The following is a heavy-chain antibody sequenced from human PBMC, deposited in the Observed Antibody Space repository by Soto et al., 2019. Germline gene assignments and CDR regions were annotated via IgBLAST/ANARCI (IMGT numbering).Heavy chain of an antibody. CDR1: GYSFTSYW. D-gene: IGHD2-2*01. Sequence: ESVKISCQGSGYSFTSYWIGWVRQMPGKGLEWMGIIYPGDSDTRYSPSFQGQVTISADKSISTAYLQWSSLKASDTAMYYCARQGRYCSSTSCYGKGYYYYGMDVWGQGTTVTVSS. CDR3: ARQGRYCSSTSCYGKGYYYYGMDV. V-gene: IGHV5-51*01. J-gene: IGHJ6*02. CDR2: IYPGDSDT.